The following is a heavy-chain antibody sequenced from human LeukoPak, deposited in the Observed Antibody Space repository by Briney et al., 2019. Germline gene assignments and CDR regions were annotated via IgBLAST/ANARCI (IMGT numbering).Heavy chain of an antibody. CDR2: MNPNSGNT. CDR3: ARGQFSRAAAGTRWFDP. J-gene: IGHJ5*02. CDR1: GYTFTSYD. D-gene: IGHD6-13*01. V-gene: IGHV1-8*03. Sequence: GSSVKVSCKASGYTFTSYDINWVRQATGQGLEWMGWMNPNSGNTGYAQKFQGRVTITRNTSISTAYMELSSLRSEDTAVYYCARGQFSRAAAGTRWFDPWGQGTLVTVSS.